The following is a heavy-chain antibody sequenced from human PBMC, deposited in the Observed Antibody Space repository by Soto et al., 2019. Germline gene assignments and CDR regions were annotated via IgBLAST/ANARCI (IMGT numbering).Heavy chain of an antibody. Sequence: EVQLLESGGGLVQPGGSVRLSCAASGFPLSTHGMSWVRQAPGKGLEWVSSITGTGGDRYYADSVKGRFTSSRDNSNNMLYLQMKSLRVEDTAVYYCARIRGYWYGLDVWGQGTTITVSS. CDR2: ITGTGGDR. V-gene: IGHV3-23*01. CDR1: GFPLSTHG. J-gene: IGHJ6*02. CDR3: ARIRGYWYGLDV.